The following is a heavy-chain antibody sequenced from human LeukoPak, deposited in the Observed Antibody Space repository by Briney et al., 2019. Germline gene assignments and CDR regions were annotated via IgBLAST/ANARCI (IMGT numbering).Heavy chain of an antibody. Sequence: SETLSLTCTVSGGSISSYYWSWIRQPPGKGLEWIGYIYYSGSTNYNPSLKSRVTISVDTSKNQFSLKLSSVTAADTAVYYCARRLGYGYSYGYDSWGQGTLVTVSS. CDR2: IYYSGST. V-gene: IGHV4-59*08. J-gene: IGHJ5*01. CDR3: ARRLGYGYSYGYDS. CDR1: GGSISSYY. D-gene: IGHD5-18*01.